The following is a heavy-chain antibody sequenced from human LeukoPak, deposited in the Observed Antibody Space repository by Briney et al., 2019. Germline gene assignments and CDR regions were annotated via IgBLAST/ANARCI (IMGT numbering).Heavy chain of an antibody. CDR2: LYSGSDT. CDR1: GFSVSSKY. Sequence: GGSLRLSCAASGFSVSSKYMNWVRQAPGKGLEWVSILYSGSDTYYANSVKGRFTISRDSSKNILFLQMNDLRAEDTDVYYCARVGDHFHWYLDLWGRGTLVTVSS. V-gene: IGHV3-53*01. J-gene: IGHJ2*01. CDR3: ARVGDHFHWYLDL. D-gene: IGHD3-10*01.